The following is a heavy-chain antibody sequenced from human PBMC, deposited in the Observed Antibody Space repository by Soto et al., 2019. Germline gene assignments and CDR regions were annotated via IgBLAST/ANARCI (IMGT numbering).Heavy chain of an antibody. D-gene: IGHD5-18*01. CDR1: EFGFRSYA. CDR3: VKAPPTATVNWFDP. V-gene: IGHV3-23*01. J-gene: IGHJ5*02. Sequence: EVQLLESGGGWGQPGGSLRLSCAVSEFGFRSYAMAWVRQAQGKGLEWVSSIGGSGNIIYYAESVKGRFTISRDNSKDTLFLQMTDLRVEDTAKYFCVKAPPTATVNWFDPWGNGTLVSVSS. CDR2: IGGSGNII.